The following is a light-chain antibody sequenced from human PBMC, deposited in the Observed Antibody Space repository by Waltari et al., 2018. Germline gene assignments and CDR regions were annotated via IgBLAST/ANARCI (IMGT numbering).Light chain of an antibody. J-gene: IGLJ2*01. CDR2: DAV. V-gene: IGLV2-11*01. CDR3: CSYAGNYKFV. Sequence: QSVLPQPRSVSGSPGQSVPISSTGTNRDVGSDDYVSWYQQNACKAPKLVIYDAVRRASGFPYRFSGSKYGATASLTISGLQAEAEADYYCCSYAGNYKFVFGWGTKVTVL. CDR1: NRDVGSDDY.